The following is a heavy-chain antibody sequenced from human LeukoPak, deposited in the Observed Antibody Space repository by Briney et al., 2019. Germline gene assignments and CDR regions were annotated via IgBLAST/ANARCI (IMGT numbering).Heavy chain of an antibody. Sequence: SETLSLTCAVYGGSFSGYYWSWIRQPPGKGLEWIGSIYPSGSTYYNPSLKSRVTISVDTSKNQFSLELSSVTAADTAFYYCARAYCGGDCTRDYWGQGTLVTVSS. V-gene: IGHV4-34*01. D-gene: IGHD2-21*01. CDR2: IYPSGST. CDR1: GGSFSGYY. CDR3: ARAYCGGDCTRDY. J-gene: IGHJ4*02.